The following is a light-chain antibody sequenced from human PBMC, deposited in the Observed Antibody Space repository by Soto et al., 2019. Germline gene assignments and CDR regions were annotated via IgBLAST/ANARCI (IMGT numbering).Light chain of an antibody. CDR1: NSNIGSNI. CDR2: SND. J-gene: IGLJ3*02. CDR3: AAWDDSLNGPV. V-gene: IGLV1-44*01. Sequence: QSVLTQPPSASGTPGQRVTISCSGSNSNIGSNIVNWYQQLPGTAPKLLIHSNDQRPSGVPDRFSGSNSGTSASLAISGLQSEDEADYYCAAWDDSLNGPVFGGGTKLTVL.